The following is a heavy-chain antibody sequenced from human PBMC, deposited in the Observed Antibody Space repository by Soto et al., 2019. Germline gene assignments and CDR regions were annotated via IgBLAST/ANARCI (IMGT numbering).Heavy chain of an antibody. Sequence: GASVKVSCKASGGTFSNYVVNWVGQAPLQVLEWMARIIPISGAANYAQKFQGRVTITADKSTSTAYMELSSLRSEDTAVYYCAQTVSTGIVWGQGTMVTLSS. CDR1: GGTFSNYV. D-gene: IGHD1-26*01. J-gene: IGHJ4*02. V-gene: IGHV1-69*06. CDR3: AQTVSTGIV. CDR2: IIPISGAA.